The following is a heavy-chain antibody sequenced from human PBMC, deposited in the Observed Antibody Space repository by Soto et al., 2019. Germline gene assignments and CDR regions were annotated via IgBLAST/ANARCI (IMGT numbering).Heavy chain of an antibody. Sequence: EVQLVESGGGLVKPGGSLRLSCAASGFTFSNAWMNWVRQAPGKGLEWVGRFKSTADGGTTDYAARVKGRFTISRDDSKNALYLQMNSLRTEDTDVYYCTPGGNSGSYSRFCYWCQGTLVTVSS. V-gene: IGHV3-15*07. J-gene: IGHJ4*02. CDR2: FKSTADGGTT. D-gene: IGHD1-26*01. CDR1: GFTFSNAW. CDR3: TPGGNSGSYSRFCY.